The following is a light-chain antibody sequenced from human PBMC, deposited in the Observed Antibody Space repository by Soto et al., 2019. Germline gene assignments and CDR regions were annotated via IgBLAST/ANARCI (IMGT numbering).Light chain of an antibody. V-gene: IGLV2-14*01. CDR3: SSYTSSSTLDMV. CDR2: DVS. J-gene: IGLJ2*01. CDR1: SSDVGGYNY. Sequence: QSVLTQPASVSGSPGQSITISCTGTSSDVGGYNYVSWYQQHPGKAPKLMIYDVSNRPSGVSNRFSGSKSGNTASLTISGLQAEDEADYYCSSYTSSSTLDMVFGGGTKVTVL.